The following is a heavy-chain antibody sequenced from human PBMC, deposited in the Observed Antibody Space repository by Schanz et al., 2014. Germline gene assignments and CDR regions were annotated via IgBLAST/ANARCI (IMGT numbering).Heavy chain of an antibody. Sequence: EGQLLESGGGLIQPGGSLRLSCAASGFTFSSYAMSWVRQAPGKGLEWVSSISHSGGSKYYADSVEGRFTISRDNAKNSVSLQMRRLRVEDTAVYYCASGVHVSSLQKGLQFWGRGTLVIVSS. D-gene: IGHD3-10*01. CDR3: ASGVHVSSLQKGLQF. V-gene: IGHV3-23*01. CDR1: GFTFSSYA. CDR2: ISHSGGSK. J-gene: IGHJ1*01.